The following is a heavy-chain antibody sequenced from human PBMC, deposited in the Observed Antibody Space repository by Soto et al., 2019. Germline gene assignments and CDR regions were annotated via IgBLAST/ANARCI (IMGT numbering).Heavy chain of an antibody. CDR3: ARLWYYFNY. J-gene: IGHJ4*02. D-gene: IGHD3-10*01. V-gene: IGHV3-7*01. CDR2: IKEDGSEK. CDR1: GFTFSNAW. Sequence: AGGSLRLSCAASGFTFSNAWINWVRQAPGKGLEWVADIKEDGSEKYYVDSLKGRVTVSRDNAKNSLYLEMNSLRAEDTAVYFCARLWYYFNYWGQGTLVTVSS.